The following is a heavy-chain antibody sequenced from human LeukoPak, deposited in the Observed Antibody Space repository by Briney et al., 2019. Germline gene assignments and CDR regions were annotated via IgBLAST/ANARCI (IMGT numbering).Heavy chain of an antibody. CDR1: GYTFTSYG. J-gene: IGHJ4*02. D-gene: IGHD1-7*01. Sequence: ASVKVSCKASGYTFTSYGITWVRHAPGQGLEWMGWISAYNGNTNYAQKLQGRVTMSTDTSTSTAYMELRSLRSDDTGVYYCARFDLNYKGFDYCGQGNLVTVSS. V-gene: IGHV1-18*01. CDR3: ARFDLNYKGFDY. CDR2: ISAYNGNT.